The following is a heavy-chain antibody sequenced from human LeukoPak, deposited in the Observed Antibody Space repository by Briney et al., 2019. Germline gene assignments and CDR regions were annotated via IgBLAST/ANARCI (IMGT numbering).Heavy chain of an antibody. V-gene: IGHV3-66*01. Sequence: GGSLRLSCAASGLTVSSNYMSWVRQAPGKGLEGVSLIYSGSSTYYADSVKGRFTISRDKSKNTLYLQMSSLRVEDTAVYYCAMGAIVATIDYWGQGTLVTVSS. J-gene: IGHJ4*02. D-gene: IGHD5-12*01. CDR3: AMGAIVATIDY. CDR1: GLTVSSNY. CDR2: IYSGSST.